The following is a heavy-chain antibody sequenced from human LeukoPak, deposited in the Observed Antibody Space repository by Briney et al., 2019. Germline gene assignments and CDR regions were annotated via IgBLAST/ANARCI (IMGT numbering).Heavy chain of an antibody. CDR2: IRQDGDQT. CDR1: GFTFSAYW. D-gene: IGHD1-14*01. Sequence: GGSLRLSCAVSGFTFSAYWMHWVRQAPGKGLEWLADIRQDGDQTYYADSVKGRFTISRDNAKNSLYLQLNSLRAEDTAVYYCAKDLASTGALDLWGQGTLVTVSS. CDR3: AKDLASTGALDL. V-gene: IGHV3-7*01. J-gene: IGHJ4*02.